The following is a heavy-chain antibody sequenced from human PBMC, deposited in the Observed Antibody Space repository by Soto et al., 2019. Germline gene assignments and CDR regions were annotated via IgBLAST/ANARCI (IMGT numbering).Heavy chain of an antibody. J-gene: IGHJ6*03. CDR3: ARADDILTGYYPRPDHYYYYYMDV. V-gene: IGHV1-18*01. D-gene: IGHD3-9*01. CDR2: ISAYNGNT. Sequence: ASVKVSCKASGYTFTSYGISWVRQAPGQGLEWMGWISAYNGNTNYAQKLQGRVTMTTDTSTSTAYMELRSLRSDDTAVYYCARADDILTGYYPRPDHYYYYYMDVWGKGTTVT. CDR1: GYTFTSYG.